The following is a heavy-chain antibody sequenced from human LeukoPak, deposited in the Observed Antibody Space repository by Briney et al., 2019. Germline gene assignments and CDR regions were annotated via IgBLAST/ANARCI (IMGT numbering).Heavy chain of an antibody. V-gene: IGHV6-1*01. CDR1: GDSVSTDSGA. CDR3: AREGRNFFDP. J-gene: IGHJ5*02. Sequence: SQTLSLTCAISGDSVSTDSGAWNWIRQSPPRGLEWLGRTYYRSKWYYDYAVSVKSRITINPDTSKNQVSLHLNSVTLEDTAVYYCAREGRNFFDPWGQGSLVTVSS. CDR2: TYYRSKWYY.